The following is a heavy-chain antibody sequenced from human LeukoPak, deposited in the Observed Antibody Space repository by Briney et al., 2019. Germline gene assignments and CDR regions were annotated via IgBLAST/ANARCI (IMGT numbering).Heavy chain of an antibody. V-gene: IGHV3-7*03. CDR1: GFTFSDYA. J-gene: IGHJ4*02. Sequence: GALRLSCAASGFTFSDYAMAWVRQAPGEGLEWVANINKDATAKYYVDSVKGRFTISRDNAKNSLYLQMNGLRAEDTAVYYCAREDWFHFDYWGQGTLVTVSS. CDR3: AREDWFHFDY. CDR2: INKDATAK. D-gene: IGHD3-10*01.